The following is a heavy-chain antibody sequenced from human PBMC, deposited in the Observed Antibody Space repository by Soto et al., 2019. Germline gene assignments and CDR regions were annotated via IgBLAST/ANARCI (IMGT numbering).Heavy chain of an antibody. V-gene: IGHV3-11*01. CDR2: ISSSGSTI. J-gene: IGHJ6*02. Sequence: QVQLVESGGGLVKPGGSLRLSCAASGFTFSDYYISWIRQAPGKGLEWVSYISSSGSTIYYADSVKGRFTISRDNAKNSLYLQMNSLRAEDTAVYYCARLDGNDYDSSGYYYYYYGMDVWGQGTAVTVSS. D-gene: IGHD3-22*01. CDR3: ARLDGNDYDSSGYYYYYYGMDV. CDR1: GFTFSDYY.